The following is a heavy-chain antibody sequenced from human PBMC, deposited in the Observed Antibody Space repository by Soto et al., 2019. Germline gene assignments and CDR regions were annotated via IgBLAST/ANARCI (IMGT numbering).Heavy chain of an antibody. J-gene: IGHJ4*02. V-gene: IGHV4-39*01. D-gene: IGHD6-19*01. CDR2: IYYSGST. Sequence: SETLSLTCTVSGGSISSSSYYWGWIRQPPGKGLEWIGSIYYSGSTYYNPSLKSRVTISVDTSKNQFSLKLSSVTAADTAVYYCARHGKLGRGSSGWYRGVFDYWGQGTLVTVSS. CDR3: ARHGKLGRGSSGWYRGVFDY. CDR1: GGSISSSSYY.